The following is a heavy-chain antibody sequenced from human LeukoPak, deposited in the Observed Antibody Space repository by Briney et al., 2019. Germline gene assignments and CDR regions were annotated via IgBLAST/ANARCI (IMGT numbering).Heavy chain of an antibody. Sequence: KISCRASGGTFSSHGYGVSWVRQAPGQGLEWMGGIIPILGIANYAQKFQGRVTITADKSTSTAYMELSSLRSEDTAVYYCASYNDNSPKRNPWGQGTLVTVSS. CDR2: IIPILGIA. CDR3: ASYNDNSPKRNP. D-gene: IGHD3-9*01. J-gene: IGHJ5*02. CDR1: GGTFSSHGYG. V-gene: IGHV1-69*10.